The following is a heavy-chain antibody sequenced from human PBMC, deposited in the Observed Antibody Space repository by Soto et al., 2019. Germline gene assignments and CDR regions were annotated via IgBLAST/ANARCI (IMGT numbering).Heavy chain of an antibody. Sequence: QVQLVESGGGVVQPGRSLRLSCAASGFIFSNYVMHWVRQAPGKGLEWVAVISYDGNSKHYADSVKGRFTIYRDNSKSTLYVQMNSLRAEDTAVYYCAKGDGSGSCDYWGQGTLVTVSS. CDR1: GFIFSNYV. CDR3: AKGDGSGSCDY. V-gene: IGHV3-30-3*01. D-gene: IGHD1-26*01. CDR2: ISYDGNSK. J-gene: IGHJ4*02.